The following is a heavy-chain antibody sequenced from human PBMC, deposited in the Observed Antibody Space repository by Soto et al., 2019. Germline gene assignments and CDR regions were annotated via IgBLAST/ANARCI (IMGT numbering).Heavy chain of an antibody. CDR1: GFTFSSYD. V-gene: IGHV3-33*03. Sequence: GGSLRLSCAASGFTFSSYDMHWVRQAPGKGLEWVAVIWYGGSNKYYADSVKGRFTISRDNSKNTLYLQMNSLRAEDTAVYYCASVIGGSISGYLAFWGRGPLVTSPQ. D-gene: IGHD2-15*01. J-gene: IGHJ2*01. CDR2: IWYGGSNK. CDR3: ASVIGGSISGYLAF.